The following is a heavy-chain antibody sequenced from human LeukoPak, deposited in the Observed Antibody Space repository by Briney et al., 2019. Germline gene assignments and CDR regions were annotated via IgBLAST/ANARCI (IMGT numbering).Heavy chain of an antibody. CDR1: GYSFTSYC. CDR2: RYPGDSDT. CDR3: ARAIDISVVYGAYFDY. Sequence: KPRESLKISCKGSGYSFTSYCIAWVRQMPGKGLEWMGIRYPGDSDTRHSPSFQGQVTISADKSITTAYLQWSSLKASDTAMYYCARAIDISVVYGAYFDYWGQGTLVTVSS. V-gene: IGHV5-51*01. D-gene: IGHD4/OR15-4a*01. J-gene: IGHJ4*01.